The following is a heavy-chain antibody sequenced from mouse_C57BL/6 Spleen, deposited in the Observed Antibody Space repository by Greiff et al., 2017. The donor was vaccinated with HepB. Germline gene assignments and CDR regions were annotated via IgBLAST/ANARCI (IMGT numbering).Heavy chain of an antibody. CDR1: GFTFSDYG. Sequence: EVQLVESGGGLVKPGGSLKLSCAASGFTFSDYGMHWVRQAPEKGLEWVAYISSGSSTIYYADTVKGRFTISRDNVKNTLFLQMTSLRSEDTAMYYCAKALYDYDEYYYAMDYWGQGTSVTVSS. D-gene: IGHD2-4*01. V-gene: IGHV5-17*01. CDR3: AKALYDYDEYYYAMDY. J-gene: IGHJ4*01. CDR2: ISSGSSTI.